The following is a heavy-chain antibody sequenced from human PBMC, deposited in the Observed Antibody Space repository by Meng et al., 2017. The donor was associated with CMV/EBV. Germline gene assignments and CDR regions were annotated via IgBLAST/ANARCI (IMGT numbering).Heavy chain of an antibody. CDR3: AKIPAARFDY. CDR1: GFTLSRYV. D-gene: IGHD2-2*01. CDR2: IRYDGSNK. Sequence: GQLVESGVGVGPPGGSLRRSGAATGFTLSRYVMHWVRQAPGKGLEWGAFIRYDGSNKYYADSVKGRFTISRDNSKNTLYLQMNSLRAEDTAVYYCAKIPAARFDYWGQGTLVTVSS. V-gene: IGHV3-30*02. J-gene: IGHJ4*02.